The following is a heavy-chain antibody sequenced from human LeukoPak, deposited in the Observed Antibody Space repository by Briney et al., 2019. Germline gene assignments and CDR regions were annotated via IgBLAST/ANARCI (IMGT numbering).Heavy chain of an antibody. D-gene: IGHD3-3*01. CDR1: GYSISSGYY. V-gene: IGHV4-38-2*02. CDR3: ARDRDDFWSGWHFDP. Sequence: TETLSLTCTVSGYSISSGYYWGWIRQPPGKGLEWIGSIYHSGSTYYNPSLKSRVTISVDTSKNQFSLKLSSVTAADTAVYYCARDRDDFWSGWHFDPWGQGTLVTVSS. J-gene: IGHJ5*02. CDR2: IYHSGST.